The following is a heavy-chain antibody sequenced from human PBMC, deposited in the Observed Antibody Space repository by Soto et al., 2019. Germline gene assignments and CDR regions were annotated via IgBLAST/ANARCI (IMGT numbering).Heavy chain of an antibody. CDR3: AKLIDYYYGMEV. CDR2: ISYDGSNK. Sequence: GGSLRLSCAASGFTFSSYGMHWVRQAPGKGLEWVAVISYDGSNKYYADSVKGRFTISRDNSKNTLYLQMNSLRAEDTAVYYCAKLIDYYYGMEVWGQGTTVTVSS. CDR1: GFTFSSYG. D-gene: IGHD2-8*01. J-gene: IGHJ6*02. V-gene: IGHV3-30*18.